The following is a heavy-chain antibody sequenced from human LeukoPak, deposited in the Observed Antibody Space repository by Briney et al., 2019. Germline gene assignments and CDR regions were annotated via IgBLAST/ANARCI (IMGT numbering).Heavy chain of an antibody. V-gene: IGHV1-2*02. Sequence: ASVKVSCKASAYTFSGYYLHWVRQAPGQGLEWMGGINPNSGGTNYAQKFQGRVTMTRDTSISTAYMDLSRLRSDDTAVYYCARDVGYSGYDGGFDYWGQGTLVTVSS. CDR1: AYTFSGYY. D-gene: IGHD5-12*01. J-gene: IGHJ4*02. CDR2: INPNSGGT. CDR3: ARDVGYSGYDGGFDY.